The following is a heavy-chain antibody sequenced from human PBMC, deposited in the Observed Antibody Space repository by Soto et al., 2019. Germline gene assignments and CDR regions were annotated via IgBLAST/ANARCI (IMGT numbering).Heavy chain of an antibody. V-gene: IGHV4-34*01. CDR1: GAKFGWYY. CDR2: INHSGST. Sequence: LETLCLSCTVYGAKFGWYYWSWIRQPPGKGLEWIGEINHSGSTNYNPSLKSRVTISVDTSKNQFSLNLSSVTAADTAVYYCARRLDVWGQGTTVTVS. CDR3: ARRLDV. J-gene: IGHJ6*02.